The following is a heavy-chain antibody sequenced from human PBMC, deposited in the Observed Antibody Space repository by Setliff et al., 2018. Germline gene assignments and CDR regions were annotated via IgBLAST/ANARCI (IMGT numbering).Heavy chain of an antibody. J-gene: IGHJ4*02. CDR3: ARARSFNWIDIDY. CDR2: IIPIFGTA. D-gene: IGHD1-20*01. V-gene: IGHV1-69*06. CDR1: GGTFSSYA. Sequence: SVKVSCKASGGTFSSYAISWVRQAPGQGLEWMGRIIPIFGTANYAQKFQGRVTITADKSTSTAYMELSSLGSEDTAVYYCARARSFNWIDIDYWGQGTLVTVSS.